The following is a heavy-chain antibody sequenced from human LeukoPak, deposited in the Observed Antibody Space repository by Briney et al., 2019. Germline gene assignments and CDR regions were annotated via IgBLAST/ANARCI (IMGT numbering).Heavy chain of an antibody. V-gene: IGHV1-2*02. CDR1: GYTFTGYY. CDR3: ASLYSYDSSGVIDAFDI. J-gene: IGHJ3*02. CDR2: INPNSGGT. D-gene: IGHD3-22*01. Sequence: GASVKVSCKASGYTFTGYYMHWVRQAPGQGLEWMGWINPNSGGTNYAKKFQGRVTMTRDTSISTAYMELSRLRSDDTAVYYCASLYSYDSSGVIDAFDIWGQGTMVTVSS.